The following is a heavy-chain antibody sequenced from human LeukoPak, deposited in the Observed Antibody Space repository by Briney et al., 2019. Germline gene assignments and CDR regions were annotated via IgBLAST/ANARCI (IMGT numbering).Heavy chain of an antibody. CDR3: ARGCSGGSCDPFDY. Sequence: ASVKVSCKASGYTFTSYDINWVRQATGQGLEWMGWMNPNSGNTGYAQKFQGRVTITRNTSISTAYMELSSLRSEDTAVFYCARGCSGGSCDPFDYWGQGTLVTVSS. CDR2: MNPNSGNT. J-gene: IGHJ4*02. V-gene: IGHV1-8*03. D-gene: IGHD2-15*01. CDR1: GYTFTSYD.